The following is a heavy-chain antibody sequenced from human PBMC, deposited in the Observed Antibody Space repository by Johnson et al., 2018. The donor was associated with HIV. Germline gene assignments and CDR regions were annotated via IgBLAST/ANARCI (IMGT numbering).Heavy chain of an antibody. V-gene: IGHV3-64*01. D-gene: IGHD6-19*01. CDR2: ISNTGDRQ. J-gene: IGHJ3*02. CDR3: ARARAKVVAGLDAFDI. Sequence: DVQLVDPAGGVVQPGGSLRLPRAASGLTFSNFPMHWVRQAPGKGLEYVSSISNTGDRQYYANPVKGRCTISRDNSKNTLYLQMGSLRVEDMATYSCARARAKVVAGLDAFDIWGQGTMVTVSS. CDR1: GLTFSNFP.